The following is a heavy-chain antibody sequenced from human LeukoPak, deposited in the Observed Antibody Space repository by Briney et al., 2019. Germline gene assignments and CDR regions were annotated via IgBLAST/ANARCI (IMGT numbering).Heavy chain of an antibody. CDR3: TRESLSRSRAMHV. D-gene: IGHD6-6*01. J-gene: IGHJ6*02. CDR1: GFIVSGTY. CDR2: VDSGGSA. Sequence: GGSLRLSCAASGFIVSGTYMSWVRQVPGKGLEWVSVVDSGGSAFYADSVKGRFTISRHNSKKTLYLQMNSLRAEDTAIYYCTRESLSRSRAMHVWGQGTTVTVSS. V-gene: IGHV3-53*04.